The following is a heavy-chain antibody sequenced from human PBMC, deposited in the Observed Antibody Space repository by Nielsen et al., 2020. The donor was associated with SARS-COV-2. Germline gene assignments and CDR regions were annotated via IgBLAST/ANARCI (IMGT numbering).Heavy chain of an antibody. J-gene: IGHJ4*02. V-gene: IGHV3-23*01. D-gene: IGHD5-18*01. CDR1: GFTFSSYA. CDR2: ISGSGGST. CDR3: AKDPKFGGYSYGYYFDY. Sequence: GESLKISCAASGFTFSSYAMSWVRQAPGKGLEWVSAISGSGGSTYYADSVKGRFTISRDNSKNTLYLQMNSLRAEDTAVYYCAKDPKFGGYSYGYYFDYWGQGTLVTVSS.